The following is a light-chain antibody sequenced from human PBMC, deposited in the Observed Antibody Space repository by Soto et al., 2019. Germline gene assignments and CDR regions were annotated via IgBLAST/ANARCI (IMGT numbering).Light chain of an antibody. V-gene: IGKV1-6*01. Sequence: AIQMTQSPSSLSASVGDRVTITCRASQGIRNDLGWYQQKPGKAPKLLIYAASSLETGVPSRFSGSGSGTDFTLTISSLQPEDFASYYCLQDYIYTPTFGQGTKLEIK. CDR1: QGIRND. J-gene: IGKJ2*01. CDR2: AAS. CDR3: LQDYIYTPT.